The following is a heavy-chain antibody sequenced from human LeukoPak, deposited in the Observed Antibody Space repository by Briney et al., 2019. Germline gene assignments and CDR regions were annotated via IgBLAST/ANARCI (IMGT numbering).Heavy chain of an antibody. J-gene: IGHJ4*02. V-gene: IGHV3-9*01. CDR1: GFTFDDYA. CDR2: ISWNSGSI. CDR3: AKDISYYGSGSYLMPDY. Sequence: SGGSLRLSCAASGFTFDDYAMHWVRHAPGKGLEWVSGISWNSGSIGYADSVKGRFTISRDNAKNHLYLQMNSLRAEDKALYYCAKDISYYGSGSYLMPDYWGQGTLVTVSS. D-gene: IGHD3-10*01.